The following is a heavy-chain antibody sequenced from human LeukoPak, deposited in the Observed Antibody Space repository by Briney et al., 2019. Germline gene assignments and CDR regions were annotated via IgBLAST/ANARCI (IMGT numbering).Heavy chain of an antibody. Sequence: GGSLRLSCAASGFTFSSYSMNWVRQAPGKGLEWVSYISSSSSTIYYADSVKGRFAISRDNAKNSLYLQMNSLRAEDLAVYYCARDGRGAVAGFDYWGQGTLVTVSS. CDR3: ARDGRGAVAGFDY. D-gene: IGHD6-19*01. J-gene: IGHJ4*02. CDR1: GFTFSSYS. V-gene: IGHV3-48*01. CDR2: ISSSSSTI.